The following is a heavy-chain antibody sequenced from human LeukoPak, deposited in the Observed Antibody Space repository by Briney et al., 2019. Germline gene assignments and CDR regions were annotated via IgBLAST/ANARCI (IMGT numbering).Heavy chain of an antibody. V-gene: IGHV1-2*02. J-gene: IGHJ4*02. Sequence: GSAVKVSCKSSGYTFTAYAVHWLRQAPAQGLEWMGWITPSDGANYAQKFHGRVTMTRQTSMNTAYMDLNRLTSDDTAVYFCARDRYGDGFAHFDYWGQGTLVTASS. CDR1: GYTFTAYA. CDR3: ARDRYGDGFAHFDY. D-gene: IGHD5-24*01. CDR2: ITPSDGA.